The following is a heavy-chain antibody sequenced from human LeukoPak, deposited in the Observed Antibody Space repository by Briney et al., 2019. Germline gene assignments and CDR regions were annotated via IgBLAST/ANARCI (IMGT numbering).Heavy chain of an antibody. CDR2: ISSSSSYI. CDR1: GFTSSSYS. Sequence: GGSLRLSCAASGFTSSSYSMNWVRQAPGKGLEWVSSISSSSSYIYYADSVKGRFTISRDNAKNSLYLQMNSLRAEDTAVYYCARGTAAGTSWFDPWGQGTLVTVSS. J-gene: IGHJ5*02. CDR3: ARGTAAGTSWFDP. V-gene: IGHV3-21*01. D-gene: IGHD6-13*01.